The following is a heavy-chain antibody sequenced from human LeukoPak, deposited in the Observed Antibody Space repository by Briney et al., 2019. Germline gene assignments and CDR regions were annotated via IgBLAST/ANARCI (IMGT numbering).Heavy chain of an antibody. V-gene: IGHV3-48*03. CDR2: ISSSGSTI. CDR1: GFTFSSYE. J-gene: IGHJ6*02. CDR3: ARARVAGDRYYYYGMDV. D-gene: IGHD6-19*01. Sequence: GGSLILSCAASGFTFSSYEMNWVRQAPGKGLEWVSYISSSGSTIYYADSVKGRFTISRDNAKNSLFVQMNSLRAEDTAVYYCARARVAGDRYYYYGMDVWGQGTTVTVSS.